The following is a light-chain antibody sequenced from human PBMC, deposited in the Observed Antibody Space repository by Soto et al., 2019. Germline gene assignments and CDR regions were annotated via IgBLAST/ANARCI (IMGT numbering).Light chain of an antibody. Sequence: QTVVTQEPSFSVSPGGTVTLTCGLNSGSVSTNYYPSWYQQTPGQHPRTLIYSTNTRSSGVPDRFSGSILGNKAALTITGAQADDESDYYCVLYMGSGIWVFGGGTKLTVL. J-gene: IGLJ3*02. CDR3: VLYMGSGIWV. CDR1: SGSVSTNYY. CDR2: STN. V-gene: IGLV8-61*01.